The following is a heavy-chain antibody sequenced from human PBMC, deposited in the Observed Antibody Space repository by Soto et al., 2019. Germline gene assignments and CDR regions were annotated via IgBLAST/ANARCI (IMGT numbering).Heavy chain of an antibody. J-gene: IGHJ4*02. D-gene: IGHD3-10*01. CDR1: GGTFNSYT. CDR3: ATSYGSGSRPFDY. CDR2: IIPMLSMS. Sequence: QVQLVQSGAEVKKSGSSVRVSCKASGGTFNSYTLSWVRQAPGQRLEWMGRIIPMLSMSTYAQKFQGRVSIIADKSTNTVYLDLSSLRSDDTAIYYCATSYGSGSRPFDYWGQGTPVTLSS. V-gene: IGHV1-69*02.